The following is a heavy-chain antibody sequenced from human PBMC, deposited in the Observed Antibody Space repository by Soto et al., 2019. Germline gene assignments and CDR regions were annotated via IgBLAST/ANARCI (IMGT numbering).Heavy chain of an antibody. Sequence: SETLSLTCSVSGGSISSGDHYWSWIRQSPGKGLEWIGYIYYSGSPYYNPSLKSRLTISVDTSKNQFSLKLSSVTAADTAVYYCARGIPNYGYCSSTTCFKVNWFDPWGQGTLVTVSS. J-gene: IGHJ5*02. V-gene: IGHV4-30-4*01. CDR3: ARGIPNYGYCSSTTCFKVNWFDP. D-gene: IGHD2-2*03. CDR2: IYYSGSP. CDR1: GGSISSGDHY.